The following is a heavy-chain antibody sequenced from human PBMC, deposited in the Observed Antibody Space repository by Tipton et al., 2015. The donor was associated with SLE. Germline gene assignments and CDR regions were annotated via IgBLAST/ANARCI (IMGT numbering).Heavy chain of an antibody. D-gene: IGHD6-6*01. CDR1: GFTFDGYS. J-gene: IGHJ6*02. CDR3: AKEGGTSSYYYSGMDV. Sequence: SLRLSCAASGFTFDGYSMHWVRQPPGKGLEWVSLIRADGSYTYYADSVKGRFTISRDNAKNSLYLQMNSLRAEDTAVYYCAKEGGTSSYYYSGMDVWGQGTTVTVSS. CDR2: IRADGSYT. V-gene: IGHV3-43*01.